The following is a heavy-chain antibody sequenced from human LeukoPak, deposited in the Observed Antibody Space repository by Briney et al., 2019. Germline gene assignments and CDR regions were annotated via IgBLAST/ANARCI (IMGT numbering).Heavy chain of an antibody. J-gene: IGHJ5*02. V-gene: IGHV4-4*02. CDR2: IYHSGTT. D-gene: IGHD5-18*01. CDR1: GASISSGYW. Sequence: PSGTLSLTCAVSGASISSGYWWSWVRQPPGKGLEWIGEIYHSGTTNYNPSLKSRVTISVDKSKSQFSLKLSSVTAADTAVYYCARDGYTSGRGFDLWGQGTLVTVSS. CDR3: ARDGYTSGRGFDL.